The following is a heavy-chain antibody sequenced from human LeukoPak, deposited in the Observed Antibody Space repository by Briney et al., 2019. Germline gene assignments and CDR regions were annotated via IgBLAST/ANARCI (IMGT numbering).Heavy chain of an antibody. CDR3: ARARAHLKYYYDNSGYYYFDY. J-gene: IGHJ4*02. Sequence: SETLSLTCAVYGGSFSGYYWSWIRQPPGKGLEWIGEINRSGSTNYNPSLKSRVTISVDTSKNQFSLKLSSVTAADTAVYYCARARAHLKYYYDNSGYYYFDYWGQGTLVTVSS. CDR1: GGSFSGYY. V-gene: IGHV4-34*01. CDR2: INRSGST. D-gene: IGHD3-22*01.